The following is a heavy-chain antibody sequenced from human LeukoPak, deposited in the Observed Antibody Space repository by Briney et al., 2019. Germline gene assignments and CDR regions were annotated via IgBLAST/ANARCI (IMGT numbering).Heavy chain of an antibody. CDR2: ISGSGGST. V-gene: IGHV3-23*01. CDR1: GFTFSSYA. CDR3: ARGGSGWYGGDY. Sequence: GGFLRLSCAASGFTFSSYAMSWVRQAPGKGLEWVSAISGSGGSTYYADSVKGRFTISRDNSKNTLYLQMNSLRAEDTAVYYCARGGSGWYGGDYWGQGTLVTVSS. J-gene: IGHJ4*02. D-gene: IGHD6-19*01.